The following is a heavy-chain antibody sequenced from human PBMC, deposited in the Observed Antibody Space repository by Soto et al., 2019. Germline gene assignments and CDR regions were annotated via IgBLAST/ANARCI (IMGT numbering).Heavy chain of an antibody. D-gene: IGHD3-22*01. Sequence: SQTKPLTSAVKWGTFSAHSLSWILQPPGKGLEWIGQVNHSGGTSYNPSLTHRVTISVDTSKSQFSLKMTSVTAADRAVYYCAPGSVDTVDSSGFYEYWGLGTPVTVSS. J-gene: IGHJ4*02. CDR2: VNHSGGT. CDR1: WGTFSAHS. V-gene: IGHV4-34*08. CDR3: APGSVDTVDSSGFYEY.